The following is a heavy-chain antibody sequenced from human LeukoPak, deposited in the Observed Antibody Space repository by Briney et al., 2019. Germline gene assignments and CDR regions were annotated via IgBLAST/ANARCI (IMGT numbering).Heavy chain of an antibody. V-gene: IGHV3-7*03. CDR3: AREGASGYEACFDY. CDR2: IKQDGSEK. CDR1: GFTFSSYW. D-gene: IGHD5-12*01. Sequence: PGGSLRLSCAASGFTFSSYWMSWVRQAPGKGLEWVANIKQDGSEKYYVDSVKGRFTISRDNAKNSLYLQMNSLRAEDTAVYYCAREGASGYEACFDYWGQGTLVTVS. J-gene: IGHJ4*02.